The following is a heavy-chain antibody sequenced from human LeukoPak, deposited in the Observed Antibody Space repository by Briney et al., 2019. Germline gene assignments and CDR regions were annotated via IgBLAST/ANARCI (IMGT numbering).Heavy chain of an antibody. V-gene: IGHV3-9*01. J-gene: IGHJ6*03. CDR3: ARGIKSSWYYYYYYMDV. D-gene: IGHD6-13*01. CDR1: GFTFDNYA. CDR2: ISWNSGSI. Sequence: PGGSLRLSCAASGFTFDNYAMHWVRQAPGQGLEWVSAISWNSGSIGYADSVKGRFTISRDNAKNSLHLQMNSLRAEDSALYFCARGIKSSWYYYYYYMDVWGKGTTVTISS.